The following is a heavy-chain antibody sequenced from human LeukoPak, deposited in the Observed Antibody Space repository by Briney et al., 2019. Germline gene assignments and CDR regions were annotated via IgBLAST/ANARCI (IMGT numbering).Heavy chain of an antibody. Sequence: GASVKVSCKASGYTFTSYYMHWVRQAPGQGLEWMGIINPSGGSTSYAQKFQGRVTMTRDTSTSTVYMGLSSLRSEDTAVYYCARDRRIDYYDSSGYLDYWGQGTLVTVSS. V-gene: IGHV1-46*01. CDR3: ARDRRIDYYDSSGYLDY. CDR2: INPSGGST. CDR1: GYTFTSYY. D-gene: IGHD3-22*01. J-gene: IGHJ4*02.